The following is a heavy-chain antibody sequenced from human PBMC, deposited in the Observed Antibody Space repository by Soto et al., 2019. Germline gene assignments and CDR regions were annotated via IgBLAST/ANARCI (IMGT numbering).Heavy chain of an antibody. D-gene: IGHD3-10*01. CDR2: ISAYKRNT. Sequence: QVQLVQSGAEVKKPGASVKVSCKTSGYTFASSGISWVRQAPGQGLEWMGWISAYKRNTNYAQKLQGRLTMTTDSSTSTAYMELRSLRSDDTAVYYCARVYGSGTQSAFFFDYWGQGTLVTVSS. CDR1: GYTFASSG. V-gene: IGHV1-18*04. J-gene: IGHJ4*02. CDR3: ARVYGSGTQSAFFFDY.